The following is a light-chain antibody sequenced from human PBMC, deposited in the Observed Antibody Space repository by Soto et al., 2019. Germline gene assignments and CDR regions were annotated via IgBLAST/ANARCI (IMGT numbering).Light chain of an antibody. CDR2: SNT. V-gene: IGLV1-44*01. CDR3: ATWNDGVLV. J-gene: IGLJ1*01. Sequence: SVLTPAPSASGTPGQRFTISCSGRTSNIGRSTVSWYQQFPGAAPKLLIYSNTQRPLGVPVRFSGSKSDTSASLAISGLQYEVDADYYCATWNDGVLVFG. CDR1: TSNIGRST.